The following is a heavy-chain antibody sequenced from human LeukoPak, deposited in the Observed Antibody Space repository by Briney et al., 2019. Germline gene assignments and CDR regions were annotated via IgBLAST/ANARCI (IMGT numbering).Heavy chain of an antibody. CDR2: INHSGST. CDR1: GGSFSGYY. V-gene: IGHV4-34*01. CDR3: ARHGGSWTFDY. Sequence: SETLSLTCAVYGGSFSGYYWSWIRQPPGKGLEWIGEINHSGSTNYNPSLKSRVTISVDTSKNQFSLKLSSVTAADTAVYYCARHGGSWTFDYWGQGTLVTVSS. J-gene: IGHJ4*02. D-gene: IGHD6-13*01.